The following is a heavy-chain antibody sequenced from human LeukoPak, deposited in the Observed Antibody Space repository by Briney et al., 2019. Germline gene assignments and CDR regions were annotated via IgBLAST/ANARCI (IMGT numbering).Heavy chain of an antibody. V-gene: IGHV1-24*01. CDR1: GYTLTELS. CDR2: FDPEDGET. CDR3: ATELWGSRHQYYYDSSGYWDAFDI. Sequence: GASVKVSCKVSGYTLTELSMHWVRQAPGKGLEWMGGFDPEDGETIYAQKFQGRVTMTEDTSTDTAYMELSSLRSEDTAVYYCATELWGSRHQYYYDSSGYWDAFDIWGQGTMVTVSS. D-gene: IGHD3-22*01. J-gene: IGHJ3*02.